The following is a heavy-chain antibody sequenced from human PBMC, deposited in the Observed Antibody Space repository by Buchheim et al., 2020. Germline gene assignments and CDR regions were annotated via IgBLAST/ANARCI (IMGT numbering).Heavy chain of an antibody. V-gene: IGHV4-34*01. CDR3: ARGQRITGTTFDY. J-gene: IGHJ4*02. D-gene: IGHD1-7*01. Sequence: QVQLQQWGAGLLKPSETLSLTCAVYGGSFSGYYWSWIRQPPGKGLEWIGEINHSGSTNYNPSLKSRVTISVDTSKNQFSLKLSAVTAADTAVYYCARGQRITGTTFDYWGQGTL. CDR2: INHSGST. CDR1: GGSFSGYY.